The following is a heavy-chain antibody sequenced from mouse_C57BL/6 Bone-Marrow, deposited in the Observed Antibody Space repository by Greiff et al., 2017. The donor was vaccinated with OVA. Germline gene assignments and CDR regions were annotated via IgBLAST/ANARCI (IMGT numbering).Heavy chain of an antibody. CDR2: IDPSDSET. CDR1: GYTFTSYW. CDR3: ARSALRDFDY. V-gene: IGHV1-52*01. J-gene: IGHJ2*01. D-gene: IGHD3-3*01. Sequence: QVQLKQPGAELVRPGSSVKLSCKASGYTFTSYWVHWVKQRPIQGLEWIGNIDPSDSETHYNQKFKDKATLTVDKSSSTAYMQLSSLTSEDSAVYDCARSALRDFDYWGQGTTLTVSS.